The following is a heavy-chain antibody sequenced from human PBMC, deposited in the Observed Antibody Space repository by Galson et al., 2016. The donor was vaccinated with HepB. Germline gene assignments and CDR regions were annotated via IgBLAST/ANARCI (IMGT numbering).Heavy chain of an antibody. CDR3: ARQTASWYGFDP. J-gene: IGHJ5*02. CDR2: VYSSGGT. D-gene: IGHD2-15*01. CDR1: GGSINSSSFY. Sequence: SETLSLTCSVSGGSINSSSFYWAWIRQAPGKGLEWIGTVYSSGGTSYNPSLTSRVTMFVDTAKNQISLRLSSVTATDTAVYYCARQTASWYGFDPWGPGTQVTVSS. V-gene: IGHV4-39*01.